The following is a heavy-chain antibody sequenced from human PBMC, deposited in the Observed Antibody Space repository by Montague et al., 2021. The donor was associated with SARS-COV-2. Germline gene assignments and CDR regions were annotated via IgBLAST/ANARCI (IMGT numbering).Heavy chain of an antibody. Sequence: SETLSLTCAVYGGSFSGYYWSWIRQPPGKGLEWIGKINHSGSTNXXPPLKSRVTISVDTSKNQFSLKLSSVTAADTAVYYCARMRAVLLWFGESTYFDYWGQGTLVTVSS. CDR2: INHSGST. D-gene: IGHD3-10*01. J-gene: IGHJ4*01. CDR1: GGSFSGYY. CDR3: ARMRAVLLWFGESTYFDY. V-gene: IGHV4-34*01.